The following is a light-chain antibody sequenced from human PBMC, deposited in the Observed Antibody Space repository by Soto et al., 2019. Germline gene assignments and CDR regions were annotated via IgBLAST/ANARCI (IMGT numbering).Light chain of an antibody. Sequence: DIQMTQSPSTLSASVGDRATITCRASQSIRYWLAWFRQKPGKAPRLLIYEASRLESGVPSRISGSGSGTEFTLTISSLQPDDFATYYCQQYTSYPWTFGQGTKVDIK. J-gene: IGKJ1*01. CDR2: EAS. CDR3: QQYTSYPWT. V-gene: IGKV1-5*03. CDR1: QSIRYW.